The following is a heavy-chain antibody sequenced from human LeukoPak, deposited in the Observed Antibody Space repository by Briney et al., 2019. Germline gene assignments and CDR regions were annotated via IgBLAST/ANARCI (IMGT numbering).Heavy chain of an antibody. CDR2: ISSSGSTI. D-gene: IGHD2-15*01. V-gene: IGHV3-48*03. Sequence: QPGGSLRLSCAAAGFTFSSYEMNWVRQAPGKGLEWVSYISSSGSTIYYADSVKGRFTISRDNAKNSLYLQMNSLRAEDTAVYYCAGNVVVVAATRGYYYGMDVWGQGPTMTVSS. CDR1: GFTFSSYE. J-gene: IGHJ6*02. CDR3: AGNVVVVAATRGYYYGMDV.